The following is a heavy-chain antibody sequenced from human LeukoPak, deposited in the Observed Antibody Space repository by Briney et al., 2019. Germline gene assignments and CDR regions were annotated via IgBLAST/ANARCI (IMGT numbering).Heavy chain of an antibody. D-gene: IGHD3-22*01. V-gene: IGHV1-69*05. Sequence: ASVKVSCKASGGTFSSYAISWVRQAPGQGLEWMGGIIPIFGTANYAQKFQDRVTITTDESTSTAYMELSSLRSEDTAVYYCAREEQYDSSGFDAFDIWGQGTMVTVSS. J-gene: IGHJ3*02. CDR1: GGTFSSYA. CDR3: AREEQYDSSGFDAFDI. CDR2: IIPIFGTA.